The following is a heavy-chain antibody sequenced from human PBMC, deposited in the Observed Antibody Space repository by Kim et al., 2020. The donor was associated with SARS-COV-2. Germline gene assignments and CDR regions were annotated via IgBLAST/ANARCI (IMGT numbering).Heavy chain of an antibody. J-gene: IGHJ3*02. CDR2: ISYDGSNK. Sequence: GGSLRLSCAASGFTFSSYGMHWVRQAPGKGLEWVAVISYDGSNKYYADSVKGRFTISRDNSKNTLYLHRNSLRAEDTAVYYCAKVPGVGATRGYAFDIWGQGTMVTVSS. CDR1: GFTFSSYG. V-gene: IGHV3-30*18. CDR3: AKVPGVGATRGYAFDI. D-gene: IGHD1-26*01.